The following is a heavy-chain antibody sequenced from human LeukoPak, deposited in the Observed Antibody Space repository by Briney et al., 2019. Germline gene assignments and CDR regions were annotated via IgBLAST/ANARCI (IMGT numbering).Heavy chain of an antibody. Sequence: SETLSLTCAVYVGPLSGYYGSWIRQPPGKGLEWIGEINHRGITNYNPSLKSRVTISVDTSKNQFPLKLSSVTAADTAVYYCARRREWYGSSDPLLPFDYWGQGTLVTVSS. V-gene: IGHV4-34*01. CDR1: VGPLSGYY. CDR3: ARRREWYGSSDPLLPFDY. D-gene: IGHD3-22*01. CDR2: INHRGIT. J-gene: IGHJ4*02.